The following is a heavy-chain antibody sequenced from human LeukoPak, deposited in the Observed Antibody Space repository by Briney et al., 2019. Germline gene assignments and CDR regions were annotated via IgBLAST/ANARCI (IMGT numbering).Heavy chain of an antibody. J-gene: IGHJ6*02. CDR1: GYTFTSYG. CDR2: ISAYNGNT. CDR3: ARAYSYSSSWYGYYYYGMDV. D-gene: IGHD6-13*01. Sequence: WASVKVSCKASGYTFTSYGISWVRQAPGQGLEWMGWISAYNGNTNYAQKLQGRVTMTTDTSTSTAYMELRSLRSDDTAVYYCARAYSYSSSWYGYYYYGMDVWGQGTTVTVSS. V-gene: IGHV1-18*01.